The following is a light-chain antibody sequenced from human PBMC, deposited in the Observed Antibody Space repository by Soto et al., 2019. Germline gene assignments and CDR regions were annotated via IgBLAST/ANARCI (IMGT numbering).Light chain of an antibody. V-gene: IGKV3D-20*02. CDR1: QSVSSSY. Sequence: EIVLTQSPGTLSLSPGERATLSCRASQSVSSSYLAWYQQKPGQAPRLLFYGASSRATGIPDRFSGSGSGTDFTLTISSLEPEDSAVYYCQQRHMWPITFGQGTRLEIK. J-gene: IGKJ5*01. CDR3: QQRHMWPIT. CDR2: GAS.